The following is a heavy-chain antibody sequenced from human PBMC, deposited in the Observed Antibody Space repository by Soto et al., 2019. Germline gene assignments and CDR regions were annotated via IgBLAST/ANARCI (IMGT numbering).Heavy chain of an antibody. J-gene: IGHJ6*02. CDR1: GYTFTSYG. CDR3: ARDVLIVPAARGPHYYYYGMDV. D-gene: IGHD2-2*01. CDR2: ISAYNGNT. V-gene: IGHV1-18*01. Sequence: QVQLVQSGAEVKKPGASVKVSCKASGYTFTSYGISWVRQAPGQGLEWMGWISAYNGNTNYAQKLQGRVTMTTDTSTCPAYMELRSLRSDDTAVYYCARDVLIVPAARGPHYYYYGMDVWGQGTTVTVSS.